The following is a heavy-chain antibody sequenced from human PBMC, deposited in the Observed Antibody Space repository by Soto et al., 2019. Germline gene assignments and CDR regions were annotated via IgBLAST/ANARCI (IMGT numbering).Heavy chain of an antibody. D-gene: IGHD2-21*02. Sequence: GASVKVSCKTSGYTFTDYYVHWVRQAPGQGLEWMGWINPKSGGTNYAQSFQGRVTRTRDTSITTAYMELSRLRSDDTAVYYCARQLAYCGGDCYTGPLDYWGQGTLVTVSS. J-gene: IGHJ4*02. V-gene: IGHV1-2*02. CDR2: INPKSGGT. CDR1: GYTFTDYY. CDR3: ARQLAYCGGDCYTGPLDY.